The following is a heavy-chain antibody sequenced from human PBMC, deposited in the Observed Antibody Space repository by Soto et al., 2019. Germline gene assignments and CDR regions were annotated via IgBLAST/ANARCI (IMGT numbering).Heavy chain of an antibody. V-gene: IGHV3-23*01. CDR1: GFTFSSYA. J-gene: IGHJ4*02. Sequence: PGGSLRLSCAASGFTFSSYAMSWVRQAPGKGLEWVSAISGSGGSTYYADSVKGRFTISRDNSKNTLYLQMNSLRAEDTAVYYCAKTLISSGWPYYFDYWGQGTLVTVSS. D-gene: IGHD6-25*01. CDR2: ISGSGGST. CDR3: AKTLISSGWPYYFDY.